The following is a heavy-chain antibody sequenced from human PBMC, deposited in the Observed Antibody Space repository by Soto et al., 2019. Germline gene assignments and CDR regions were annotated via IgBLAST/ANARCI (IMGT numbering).Heavy chain of an antibody. D-gene: IGHD5-12*01. CDR2: ISWNSGSI. J-gene: IGHJ4*02. Sequence: EVQLVESGGGLVQPGRSLRLSCAASGFTFDDYAMHWVRQAPGKGLEWVSGISWNSGSIGYADSVKGRFTISRDNAKNSLYLQMNSLRAEDTALYYCAKDMRHIEATSFDYWGQGTLVTVSS. V-gene: IGHV3-9*01. CDR3: AKDMRHIEATSFDY. CDR1: GFTFDDYA.